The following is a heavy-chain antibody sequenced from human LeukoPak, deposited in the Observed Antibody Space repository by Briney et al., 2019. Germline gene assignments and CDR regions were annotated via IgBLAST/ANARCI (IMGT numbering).Heavy chain of an antibody. Sequence: GGSLRLSCAASGFTFSSYAMHWVRQAPGKGLEWVAVISYDGSNKYYADSVKGRFTISRDNSKNTLYLQMNSLRAEDTAVYYCAKALTSGWYLDAFNIWGQGTVVTVSS. J-gene: IGHJ3*02. CDR3: AKALTSGWYLDAFNI. CDR1: GFTFSSYA. V-gene: IGHV3-30-3*01. D-gene: IGHD6-19*01. CDR2: ISYDGSNK.